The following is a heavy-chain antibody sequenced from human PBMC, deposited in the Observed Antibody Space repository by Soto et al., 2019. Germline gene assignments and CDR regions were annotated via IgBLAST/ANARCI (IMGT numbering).Heavy chain of an antibody. CDR2: LSYDGSNK. J-gene: IGHJ4*02. CDR3: ARESGAVGPPFFDY. CDR1: GFTFSSYA. D-gene: IGHD6-19*01. V-gene: IGHV3-30-3*01. Sequence: GGSLRLSCAASGFTFSSYAMHWVRQAPGKGLEWVAVLSYDGSNKYYADSVKGRFTISRDNSKNTLYLQMNSLRAEDTAVHYCARESGAVGPPFFDYWGQGTLVTVYS.